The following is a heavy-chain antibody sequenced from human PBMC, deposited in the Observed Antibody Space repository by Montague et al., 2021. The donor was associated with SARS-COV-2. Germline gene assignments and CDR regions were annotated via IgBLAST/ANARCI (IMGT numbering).Heavy chain of an antibody. Sequence: SETLSLTCTVSGASISSSYWGWIRQTAGKGLEWIGHIDTSGSPKYNPSLKSRVTMSLDTSKNQFSLKVNSVTVADTALYFCARDGRRLYTYGSLDCWGQGILVTVSS. CDR3: ARDGRRLYTYGSLDC. CDR1: GASISSSY. D-gene: IGHD5-18*01. V-gene: IGHV4-4*07. J-gene: IGHJ4*02. CDR2: IDTSGSP.